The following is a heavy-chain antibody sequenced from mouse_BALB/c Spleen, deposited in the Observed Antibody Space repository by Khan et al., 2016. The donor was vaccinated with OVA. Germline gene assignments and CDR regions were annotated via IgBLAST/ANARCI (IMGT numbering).Heavy chain of an antibody. CDR1: GYSITSDYA. CDR3: ARDGSRYTYAMDY. J-gene: IGHJ4*01. CDR2: ISYSGST. D-gene: IGHD2-3*01. V-gene: IGHV3-2*02. Sequence: EVQLQESGPGLVKPSQSLSLTCTVTGYSITSDYAWNWIRQFPGNKLEWMGYISYSGSTSYNPSLKSRISITRDTSKNQFFLQLNSVTTEDTATYYCARDGSRYTYAMDYWGQGTAVTVSS.